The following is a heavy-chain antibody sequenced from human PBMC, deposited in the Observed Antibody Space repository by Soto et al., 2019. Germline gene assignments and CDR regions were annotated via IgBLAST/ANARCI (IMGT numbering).Heavy chain of an antibody. V-gene: IGHV4-34*01. CDR1: GGSFSGYY. D-gene: IGHD6-19*01. CDR3: ARGLDQYNIGW. Sequence: QVHLQQWGAGLLKPSETMSLTCAVSGGSFSGYYGSWIRQPPGKGLEWLGEIHPSGSTNHNPSLDSRVTLSVATSKNQLSLRLSSVTAADTALYDCARGLDQYNIGWWGQGTLVTVSS. CDR2: IHPSGST. J-gene: IGHJ4*02.